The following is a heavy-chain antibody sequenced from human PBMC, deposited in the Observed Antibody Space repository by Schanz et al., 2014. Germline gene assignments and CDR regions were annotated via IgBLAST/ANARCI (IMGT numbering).Heavy chain of an antibody. CDR3: ARGGSMVQEINFAY. Sequence: GPEVKEPGASVKVSCEASRYTFNTYGLNWVRQAPGQGLEWMGWISAYTNNTNYAQKVQGRVTMTTDTSTGTAYMELRSLRSDDTAVYYCARGGSMVQEINFAYWGQGSLVTVSS. V-gene: IGHV1-18*01. CDR2: ISAYTNNT. J-gene: IGHJ4*02. D-gene: IGHD3-10*01. CDR1: RYTFNTYG.